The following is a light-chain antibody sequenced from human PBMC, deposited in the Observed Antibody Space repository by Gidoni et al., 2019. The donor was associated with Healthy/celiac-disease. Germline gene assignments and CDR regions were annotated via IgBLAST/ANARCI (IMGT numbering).Light chain of an antibody. J-gene: IGLJ2*01. CDR3: CSYAGSSTKVV. V-gene: IGLV2-23*02. CDR2: EVS. Sequence: QSALTQPASVSGSPGQSITISCTGTSSDVGSYNLVSWYQQHPGKAPKLMIYEVSKRPSGVSNRFSGSKSGNTASLTISELQAEDEADYYCCSYAGSSTKVVFGGGTKLTVL. CDR1: SSDVGSYNL.